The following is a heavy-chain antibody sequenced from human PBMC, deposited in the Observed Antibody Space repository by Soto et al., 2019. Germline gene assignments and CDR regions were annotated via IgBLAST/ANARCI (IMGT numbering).Heavy chain of an antibody. V-gene: IGHV4-59*01. CDR1: GGSISSYY. J-gene: IGHJ4*02. CDR2: IYYSGST. D-gene: IGHD6-6*01. CDR3: ARDPEDSSSLGFDY. Sequence: SETLSLTCTVSGGSISSYYWSWIRQPPGKGLEWIGYIYYSGSTNYNPSLKSRVTISVDTSKNQFSLKLSSVTAADTAVYYCARDPEDSSSLGFDYWGQGTLVTVSS.